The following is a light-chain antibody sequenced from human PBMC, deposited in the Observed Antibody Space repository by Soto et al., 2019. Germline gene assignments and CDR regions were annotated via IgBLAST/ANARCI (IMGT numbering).Light chain of an antibody. Sequence: DIQMTQSPSSLSASVGDRVTITCRASQGISQYLAWYQQQPGKVPKLLSYVPSTLQSGVSARFSGSGSGTEFTLTISRLQHELVANYYCQKYNRAPWTFGQGTKVEIK. V-gene: IGKV1-27*01. J-gene: IGKJ1*01. CDR3: QKYNRAPWT. CDR1: QGISQY. CDR2: VPS.